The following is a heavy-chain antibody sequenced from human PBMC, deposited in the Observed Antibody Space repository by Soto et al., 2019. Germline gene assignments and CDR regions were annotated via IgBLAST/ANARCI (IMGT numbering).Heavy chain of an antibody. J-gene: IGHJ6*02. V-gene: IGHV1-18*01. CDR3: AREGESSSWTYYYYYYGMDV. CDR1: GYTFTSYG. D-gene: IGHD6-13*01. Sequence: VQLVQSGAEVKKPGASVKVSCKASGYTFTSYGISWVRQAPGQGLEWMGWISAYNGNTNYAQKLQGRVTMTTDTSTSTAYMELRSLRSDDTAVYYCAREGESSSWTYYYYYYGMDVWGQGTTVTVSS. CDR2: ISAYNGNT.